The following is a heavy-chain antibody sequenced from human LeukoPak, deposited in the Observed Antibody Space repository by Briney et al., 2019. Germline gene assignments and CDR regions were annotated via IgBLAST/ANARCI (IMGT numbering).Heavy chain of an antibody. CDR2: ISKDGSDK. V-gene: IGHV3-30-3*01. CDR3: ARGYWWNYDY. J-gene: IGHJ4*02. D-gene: IGHD1-7*01. CDR1: GFTFSDYA. Sequence: PGGSLRLSCAASGFTFSDYAMHWVRQAPGKGLERVAVISKDGSDKYYPGSVRGRFTISRDNSKNTIYLQMDSLRAEDTAIYYCARGYWWNYDYWGQGTLVTVSS.